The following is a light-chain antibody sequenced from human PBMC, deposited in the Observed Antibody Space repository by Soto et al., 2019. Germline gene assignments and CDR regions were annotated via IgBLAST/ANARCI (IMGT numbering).Light chain of an antibody. V-gene: IGLV2-14*03. Sequence: QSALTQPASVSGSPGQSVAISCTGTSSDVGAYNYISWYQQHPGKAPKLLLSDVSNRPSGVSDRFSGSKSGNTASLTISGLQAEDEADYYCSSLTTSFTYVFGTGTKLTVL. CDR2: DVS. J-gene: IGLJ1*01. CDR1: SSDVGAYNY. CDR3: SSLTTSFTYV.